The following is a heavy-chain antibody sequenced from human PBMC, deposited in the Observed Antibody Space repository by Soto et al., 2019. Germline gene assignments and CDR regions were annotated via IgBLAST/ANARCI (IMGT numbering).Heavy chain of an antibody. J-gene: IGHJ5*02. V-gene: IGHV4-61*01. D-gene: IGHD1-26*01. CDR1: GDSVSSDSYF. CDR3: ARIVVGATVDL. Sequence: PSETLSLTCSVSGDSVSSDSYFWTWIRQPPGKGLEWIAYISYTGDTNYNPSLKSRVTISVDTSRNQFSLTLTSVTAADTAVYFCARIVVGATVDLWGQGSLVTVLL. CDR2: ISYTGDT.